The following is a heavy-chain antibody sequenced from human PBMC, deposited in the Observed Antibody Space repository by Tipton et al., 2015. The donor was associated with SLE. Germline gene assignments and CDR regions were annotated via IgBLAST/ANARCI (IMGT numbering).Heavy chain of an antibody. CDR1: GGSISSYY. Sequence: TLSLTCTVSGGSISSYYWSWIRQPPGKGLEWIGYIYYSGSTNYNPSLKSRVTISVDKSKNQFSLKLSSVTAADTAVYYCARASSSWPYWYFDLWGRGTLVTVSS. J-gene: IGHJ2*01. CDR2: IYYSGST. D-gene: IGHD6-13*01. CDR3: ARASSSWPYWYFDL. V-gene: IGHV4-59*12.